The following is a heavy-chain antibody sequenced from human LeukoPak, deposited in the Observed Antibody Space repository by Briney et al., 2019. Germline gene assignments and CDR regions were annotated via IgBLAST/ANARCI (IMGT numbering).Heavy chain of an antibody. CDR1: GFTVSSNY. CDR2: IYSGGST. J-gene: IGHJ4*02. CDR3: ARLYSSTWYLGS. D-gene: IGHD6-13*01. Sequence: TGGSLRLSCAASGFTVSSNYMSWVRQVPGKGLEWVSVIYSGGSTYYADSVKGRFTISRDNSKNTLYLQMNSLRAEDTAVYYCARLYSSTWYLGSWGQGTLVTVSS. V-gene: IGHV3-66*01.